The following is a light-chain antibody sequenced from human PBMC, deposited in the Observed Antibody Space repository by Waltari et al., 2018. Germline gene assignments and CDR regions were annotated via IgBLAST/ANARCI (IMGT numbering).Light chain of an antibody. CDR3: QQRSNWPSALT. CDR2: DAS. Sequence: EIVLTQSPATLSLSPGERATLSCRASQSVSSYLAWYQQKPGQAHRLLIYDASNRATGIPARFSGSGSGTDFTLTISSLEPEDFAVYYCQQRSNWPSALTFGGGTKVEIK. CDR1: QSVSSY. V-gene: IGKV3-11*01. J-gene: IGKJ4*01.